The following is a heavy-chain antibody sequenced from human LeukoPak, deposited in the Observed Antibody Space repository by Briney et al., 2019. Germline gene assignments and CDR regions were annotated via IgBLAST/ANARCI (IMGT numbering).Heavy chain of an antibody. CDR3: AKANNGGWYQDYFDY. D-gene: IGHD6-19*01. J-gene: IGHJ4*02. CDR2: IKQDGSEK. CDR1: GFTFSSFW. V-gene: IGHV3-7*03. Sequence: QPGGSLRLSCAASGFTFSSFWMSWVRQAPGKGLEWVANIKQDGSEKYYVDSVKGRFTISRDNAKSSLYLQMNSLRAEDTALYYCAKANNGGWYQDYFDYWGQGTLVTVSS.